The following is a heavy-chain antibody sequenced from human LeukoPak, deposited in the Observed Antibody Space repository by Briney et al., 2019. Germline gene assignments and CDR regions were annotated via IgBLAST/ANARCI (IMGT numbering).Heavy chain of an antibody. J-gene: IGHJ4*02. CDR3: ARGPFWSGYHTFDY. CDR2: ISAYNGNT. CDR1: GYTFTSSG. Sequence: ASVKVSCKASGYTFTSSGISWVRQAPGQGREWMGWISAYNGNTNYAQKLQGRVTMTTDTSTSTAYMELRSLRSDDTAVYYCARGPFWSGYHTFDYWGQGTLVTVSS. D-gene: IGHD3-3*01. V-gene: IGHV1-18*01.